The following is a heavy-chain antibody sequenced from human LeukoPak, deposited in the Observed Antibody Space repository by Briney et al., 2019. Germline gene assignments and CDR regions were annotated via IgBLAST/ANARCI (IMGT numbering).Heavy chain of an antibody. CDR2: ISYDGSNK. CDR3: ARDPLDIVVVPAPSGMDV. D-gene: IGHD2-2*03. V-gene: IGHV3-30*04. CDR1: GFTFSSYA. Sequence: GGSLRLSCAASGFTFSSYAMHWVRQAPGKGLEWVAVISYDGSNKYYADSVKGRFTISRDNSKNTLYLQINSLRAEDTAVYYCARDPLDIVVVPAPSGMDVWGQGTTVTVSS. J-gene: IGHJ6*02.